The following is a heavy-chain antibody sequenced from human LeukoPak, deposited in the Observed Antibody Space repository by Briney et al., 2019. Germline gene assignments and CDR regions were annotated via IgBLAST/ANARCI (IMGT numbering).Heavy chain of an antibody. J-gene: IGHJ6*02. CDR2: ISGLGGST. CDR3: AKDSGVAVYYYYYYGMDV. Sequence: GGSLRLSCAASGFTFDDYAMHWVRQAPGKGLEWVSLISGLGGSTYYADSVEGRFTISRDNSKNSLYLQMNSLRTEDTALYYCAKDSGVAVYYYYYYGMDVWGQGTTVTVSS. D-gene: IGHD3-3*01. CDR1: GFTFDDYA. V-gene: IGHV3-43*02.